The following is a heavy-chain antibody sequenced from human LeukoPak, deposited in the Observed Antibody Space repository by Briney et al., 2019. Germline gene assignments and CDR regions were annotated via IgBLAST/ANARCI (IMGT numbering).Heavy chain of an antibody. V-gene: IGHV3-74*01. CDR2: INSDGSST. D-gene: IGHD3-10*01. CDR3: ARDGYYGSGSPDYYYYGMDV. Sequence: GGSLRLSCAAPGFTFSSYWMHWVRQAPGKGLVWVSRINSDGSSTSYADSVKGRFTISRDNAKNTLYLQMNSLRAEDTAVYYCARDGYYGSGSPDYYYYGMDVWGQGTTVTVSS. J-gene: IGHJ6*02. CDR1: GFTFSSYW.